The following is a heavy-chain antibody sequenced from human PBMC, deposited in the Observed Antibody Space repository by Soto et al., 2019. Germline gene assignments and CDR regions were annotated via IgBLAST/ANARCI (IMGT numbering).Heavy chain of an antibody. J-gene: IGHJ4*02. CDR2: ISYDGSNK. CDR3: ARDHIEELLYSLDY. V-gene: IGHV3-30-3*01. D-gene: IGHD2-2*02. Sequence: WSMRISGAACVFSLRSYAMHWVRQAPGKGLEWVAVISYDGSNKCYADSVKGRFTISRDNSKNTLYLQMNSLRAEDTAVYYCARDHIEELLYSLDYSGQGTLVTVSS. CDR1: VFSLRSYA.